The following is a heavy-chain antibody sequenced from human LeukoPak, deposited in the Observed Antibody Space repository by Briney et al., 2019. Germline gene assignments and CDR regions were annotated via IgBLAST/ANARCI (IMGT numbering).Heavy chain of an antibody. Sequence: GGSLRLSCAASGFTFSSYSMNWVRQAPGKGLEWVSSISSSSSYIYYADSVKGRFTISRDNAKNSLYLQMNSLRAEDTAVYYCARGGPGIAAAGTWGFDPWGQGTLVTVSS. CDR3: ARGGPGIAAAGTWGFDP. CDR1: GFTFSSYS. V-gene: IGHV3-21*04. CDR2: ISSSSSYI. D-gene: IGHD6-13*01. J-gene: IGHJ5*02.